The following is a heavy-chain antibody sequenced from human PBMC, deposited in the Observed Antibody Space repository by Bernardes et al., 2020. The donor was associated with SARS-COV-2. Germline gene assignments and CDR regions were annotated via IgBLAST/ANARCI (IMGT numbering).Heavy chain of an antibody. CDR1: GFTFSSYG. Sequence: CSLRLSCAASGFTFSSYGMHWVRQAPGKGLEWVAVIWYDGSNKYYADSVKGRFTISRDNSKNTLYLQMNSLRAEDTAVYYCARDAFRYDFWSGYYRDYYYYGMDVWGQGTTVTVSS. CDR2: IWYDGSNK. D-gene: IGHD3-3*01. J-gene: IGHJ6*02. V-gene: IGHV3-33*01. CDR3: ARDAFRYDFWSGYYRDYYYYGMDV.